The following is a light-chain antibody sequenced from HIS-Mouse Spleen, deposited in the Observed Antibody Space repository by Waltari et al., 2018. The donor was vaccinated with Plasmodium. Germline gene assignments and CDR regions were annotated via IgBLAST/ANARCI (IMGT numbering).Light chain of an antibody. CDR2: DVS. V-gene: IGLV2-11*01. CDR3: CSYAGSYTLV. CDR1: RIDVGGYNY. J-gene: IGLJ2*01. Sequence: QSALTQPRSVSGSPGQSVTISCPGTRIDVGGYNYVSWYQQHPGKAPKLMIYDVSKRPSGVPDRFSGSKSGNTASLTISGLQAEDEADYYCCSYAGSYTLVFGGGTKLTVL.